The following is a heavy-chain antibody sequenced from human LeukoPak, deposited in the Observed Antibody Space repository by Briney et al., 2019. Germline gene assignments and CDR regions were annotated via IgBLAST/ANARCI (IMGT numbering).Heavy chain of an antibody. J-gene: IGHJ4*02. CDR1: GFTFSDFY. V-gene: IGHV3-11*06. D-gene: IGHD1-1*01. Sequence: GGSLRLSCAASGFTFSDFYMSWLRQAPGKGLEWVSYISSSSSYTKYADSVKGRFTISRDNAKSSLYLQVNSLRAEDTAVYYCARGTGTTAYFDYWGQGTLVTVSS. CDR2: ISSSSSYT. CDR3: ARGTGTTAYFDY.